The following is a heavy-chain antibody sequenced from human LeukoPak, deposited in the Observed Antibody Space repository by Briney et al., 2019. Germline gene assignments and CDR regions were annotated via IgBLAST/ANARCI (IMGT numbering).Heavy chain of an antibody. Sequence: SETLSLTCTVSGGSISSYYWSWIRQPPGKGLEWIGYIYYSGSTSYNPSLKSRVTIPVDTSKNQFSLKLSSVTAADTAVYYCARVRAIGYSSGWLDYWGQGTLVTVSS. CDR3: ARVRAIGYSSGWLDY. J-gene: IGHJ4*02. CDR1: GGSISSYY. D-gene: IGHD6-19*01. CDR2: IYYSGST. V-gene: IGHV4-59*01.